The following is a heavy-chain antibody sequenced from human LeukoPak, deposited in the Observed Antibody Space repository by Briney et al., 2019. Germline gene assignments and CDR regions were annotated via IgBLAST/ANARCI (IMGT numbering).Heavy chain of an antibody. Sequence: GGSLRLSCAASGFTFSNYWMHWVRQAPGKGLEWVAVISYDGSNKYYADSVKGRFTISRDNSKNTLYLQMNSLRAEDTAVYYCARDQGGSYAWVDYWGQGTLVTVSS. CDR3: ARDQGGSYAWVDY. CDR1: GFTFSNYW. CDR2: ISYDGSNK. D-gene: IGHD1-26*01. V-gene: IGHV3-30*03. J-gene: IGHJ4*02.